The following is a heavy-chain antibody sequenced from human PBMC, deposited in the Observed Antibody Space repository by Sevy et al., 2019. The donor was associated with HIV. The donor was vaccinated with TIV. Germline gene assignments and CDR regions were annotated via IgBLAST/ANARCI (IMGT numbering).Heavy chain of an antibody. CDR2: IFPDDSDT. D-gene: IGHD3-22*01. CDR1: GYSFTSHW. V-gene: IGHV5-51*01. J-gene: IGHJ4*02. CDR3: ATSRSGYFDSSGYYIY. Sequence: GESLKISCQGSGYSFTSHWIGWVRHMPGKGLEGVGIIFPDDSDTRYSPSFQGQVTFSADKSINTAYLQWSSLKASDTAMYYCATSRSGYFDSSGYYIYWGQGTLVTVSS.